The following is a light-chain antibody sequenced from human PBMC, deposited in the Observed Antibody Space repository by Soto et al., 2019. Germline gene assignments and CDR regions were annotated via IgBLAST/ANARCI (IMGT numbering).Light chain of an antibody. J-gene: IGKJ3*01. V-gene: IGKV1-12*01. CDR3: QQANSFPFT. CDR1: QDISYL. Sequence: DIQMTQSPSSVSASVGDRVTITCRTTQDISYLLAWYQQKPGKAPTLLIYAASSLPSGVPSRFSGSGSGTDFTLTISSLQPEDFATYFCQQANSFPFTFGPGTRVDVK. CDR2: AAS.